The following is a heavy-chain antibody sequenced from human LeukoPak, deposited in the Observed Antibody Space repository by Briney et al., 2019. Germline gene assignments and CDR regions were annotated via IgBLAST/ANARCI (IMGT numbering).Heavy chain of an antibody. Sequence: SETLSLTCTVSGGSISSSSYYWGWIRQPPGKGLEWIGSIYYSGSTYYNPSLKSQVTISVDTSKNQFSLKLSSVTAADTAVYYCARTSRRGSGSYYFDYWGQGTLVTVSS. CDR2: IYYSGST. J-gene: IGHJ4*02. CDR1: GGSISSSSYY. V-gene: IGHV4-39*01. CDR3: ARTSRRGSGSYYFDY. D-gene: IGHD3-10*01.